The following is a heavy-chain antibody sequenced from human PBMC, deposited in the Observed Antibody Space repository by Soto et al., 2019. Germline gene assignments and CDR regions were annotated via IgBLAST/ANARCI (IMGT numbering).Heavy chain of an antibody. Sequence: ASVKVSCKASGYTFTSYDINWVRQATGQGLEWMGWMNPNSGNTGYAQKFQGRVTMTRNTSISTAYMELSSLRSEDTALFYWARGRRYSYGYGVYWGQGTLVTVSS. CDR2: MNPNSGNT. J-gene: IGHJ4*02. CDR3: ARGRRYSYGYGVY. CDR1: GYTFTSYD. D-gene: IGHD5-18*01. V-gene: IGHV1-8*01.